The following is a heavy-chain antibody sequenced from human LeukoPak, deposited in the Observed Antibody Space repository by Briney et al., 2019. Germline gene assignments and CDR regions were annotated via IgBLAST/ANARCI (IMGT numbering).Heavy chain of an antibody. CDR2: IWYDGSNK. CDR1: GFTFSSYG. Sequence: GGSLRLSCAASGFTFSSYGMHWVRQAPGKGLEWVAVIWYDGSNKYYADSVKGRFTISRDNSKNTLYLQMNSLRAEDTAVYYCARDLPYCSSTSCPLRIAVAGTLDYWGQGTLVTVSS. CDR3: ARDLPYCSSTSCPLRIAVAGTLDY. J-gene: IGHJ4*02. D-gene: IGHD2-2*01. V-gene: IGHV3-33*01.